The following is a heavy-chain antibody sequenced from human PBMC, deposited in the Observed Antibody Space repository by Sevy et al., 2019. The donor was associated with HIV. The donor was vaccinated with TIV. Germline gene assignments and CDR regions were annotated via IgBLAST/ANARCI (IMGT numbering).Heavy chain of an antibody. CDR1: GYSFTSYW. Sequence: GESLKISCKGSGYSFTSYWISWVRQMPGKGLEWMGRIDPSDSYTNYSPSFQGHVTIQADKSISTAYLQWSSLKASDTAMYYCARLSSGSNYYYYYMDVWGKGTTVTVSS. D-gene: IGHD6-19*01. V-gene: IGHV5-10-1*01. CDR3: ARLSSGSNYYYYYMDV. CDR2: IDPSDSYT. J-gene: IGHJ6*03.